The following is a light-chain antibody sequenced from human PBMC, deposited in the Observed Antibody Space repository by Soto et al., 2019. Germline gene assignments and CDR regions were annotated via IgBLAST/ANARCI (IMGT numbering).Light chain of an antibody. CDR3: ATWDDSLSGPV. J-gene: IGLJ3*02. V-gene: IGLV1-47*01. Sequence: QSVLTQPPSASGTPGQRVTISCSGATSNIGTNFVYWYQQFPGTAPKLLLYFDSQRPSGVPDRFSGSRSGTSASLAISGLXXXXXXXXXXATWDDSLSGPVFGGGTKLTVL. CDR2: FDS. CDR1: TSNIGTNF.